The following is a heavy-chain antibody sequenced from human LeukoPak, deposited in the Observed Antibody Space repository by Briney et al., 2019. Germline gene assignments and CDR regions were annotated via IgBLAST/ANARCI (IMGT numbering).Heavy chain of an antibody. CDR3: ARDQNFDAFDI. CDR2: ISYDGSNK. Sequence: PGGSLRLSCAASGFTFSSYGMHWVRQAPGKGLEWVAVISYDGSNKYYADSVKGRFTISRDNSKNTLYLQMNSLRAEDTAVYYCARDQNFDAFDIWGQGTMVTVSS. J-gene: IGHJ3*02. V-gene: IGHV3-30*03. CDR1: GFTFSSYG.